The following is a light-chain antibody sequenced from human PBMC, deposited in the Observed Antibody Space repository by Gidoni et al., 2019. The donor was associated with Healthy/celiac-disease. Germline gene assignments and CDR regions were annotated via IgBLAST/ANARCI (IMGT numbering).Light chain of an antibody. V-gene: IGKV1-5*03. CDR3: QQCNNYPWT. J-gene: IGKJ1*01. Sequence: DIQMTQSPSTLSASVGDRVTITCRASQSINTWLAWYQQKPGKAPKLLIYKASSLESGVPSRFSGSGSGTEFTLTISSLQPDDFATYYCQQCNNYPWTFGQGTKVEIK. CDR2: KAS. CDR1: QSINTW.